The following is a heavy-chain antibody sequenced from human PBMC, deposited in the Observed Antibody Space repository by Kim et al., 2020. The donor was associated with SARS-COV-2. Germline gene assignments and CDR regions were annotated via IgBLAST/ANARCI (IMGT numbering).Heavy chain of an antibody. V-gene: IGHV1-46*01. Sequence: SYDQKFQVRVVMTRDTSTNTVYMELTSLKSEATAMYYCARSVGSYVPFDLWGQGTLITVSS. CDR3: ARSVGSYVPFDL. D-gene: IGHD3-16*01. J-gene: IGHJ5*02.